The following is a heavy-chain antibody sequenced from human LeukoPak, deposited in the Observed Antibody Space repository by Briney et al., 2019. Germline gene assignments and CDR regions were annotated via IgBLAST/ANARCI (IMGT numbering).Heavy chain of an antibody. Sequence: ASVKVSCKASGGTFSSYAISWVRQAPGQGLEWIGGIIPIFGAANYAQKFQGRVTITTDESTSTAYMELSSLRSEDTAVYYCARDSGDCSSTSCYSGYNWFDPWGQGTLVTVSS. CDR2: IIPIFGAA. J-gene: IGHJ5*02. CDR3: ARDSGDCSSTSCYSGYNWFDP. D-gene: IGHD2-2*02. V-gene: IGHV1-69*05. CDR1: GGTFSSYA.